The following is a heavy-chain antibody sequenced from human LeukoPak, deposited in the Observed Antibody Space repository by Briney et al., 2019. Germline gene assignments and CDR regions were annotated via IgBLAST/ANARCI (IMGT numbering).Heavy chain of an antibody. Sequence: GGSLRLSCAASGFTVSSNYMSWVRQAPGKGLEWVSGIYSGGSTYYADPVKGRFTISRDNSKNTLYLQMNSLRAEDTAVYYCARGRNQYCSSTSYRKYYYYYMDVWGKGTTVTVSS. V-gene: IGHV3-66*02. CDR1: GFTVSSNY. CDR2: IYSGGST. J-gene: IGHJ6*03. D-gene: IGHD2-2*01. CDR3: ARGRNQYCSSTSYRKYYYYYMDV.